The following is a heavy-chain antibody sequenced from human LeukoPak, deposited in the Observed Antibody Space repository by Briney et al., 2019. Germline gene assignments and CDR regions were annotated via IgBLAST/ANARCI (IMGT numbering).Heavy chain of an antibody. V-gene: IGHV4-59*06. CDR1: GGSISDYY. CDR2: IYYSGST. J-gene: IGHJ5*02. D-gene: IGHD6-13*01. CDR3: ARTGIAAAGTPNWFDP. Sequence: PSETLSLTCTVSGGSISDYYWNWMRQPPGKGPEWIGYIYYSGSTYYNPSLKSRVTISVDTSKNQFSLKLSSVTAADTAVYYCARTGIAAAGTPNWFDPWGQGTLVTVSS.